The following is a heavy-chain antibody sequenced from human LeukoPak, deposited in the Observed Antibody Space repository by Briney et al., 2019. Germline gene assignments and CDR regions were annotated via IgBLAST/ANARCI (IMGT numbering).Heavy chain of an antibody. CDR1: GYTFTGYG. D-gene: IGHD6-13*01. CDR3: ARDTGSSWSNWFDP. Sequence: ASVKVSCKASGYTFTGYGISWVRQAPGQGLEWMGWISAYNGNTNYAQKLQGRVTMTTDTSTSTAYMELRSLRSDDTAVYYCARDTGSSWSNWFDPWGQGTLVTVSS. V-gene: IGHV1-18*01. CDR2: ISAYNGNT. J-gene: IGHJ5*02.